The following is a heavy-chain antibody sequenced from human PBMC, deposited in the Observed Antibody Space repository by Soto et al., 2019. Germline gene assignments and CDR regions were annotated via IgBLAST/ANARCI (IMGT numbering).Heavy chain of an antibody. CDR2: ISTYSGKT. CDR3: ARRYGDPSSSTGFDY. Sequence: QVKLVQSGAEVKKPGASVEVSCKASGYSFTTYSITWVRQAPGQGLEWIGGISTYSGKTYYAQNFQGRATMTTDTSTSTAYIDLRRLTSDDTDVYYCARRYGDPSSSTGFDYWGQGTLVSVSS. D-gene: IGHD4-17*01. CDR1: GYSFTTYS. V-gene: IGHV1-18*01. J-gene: IGHJ4*02.